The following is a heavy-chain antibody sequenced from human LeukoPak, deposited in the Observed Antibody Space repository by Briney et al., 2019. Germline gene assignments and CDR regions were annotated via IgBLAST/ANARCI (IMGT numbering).Heavy chain of an antibody. CDR2: IYYSGST. Sequence: PSETLSLTCTVSGGSINNYYWNWIRQPPGKGLEWIGYIYYSGSTNYNPSLKSRVTISLDTSNNQFSLNLSSVTAADTAVYYCARATLSTRTVFDIWGQGTMVTVSP. CDR1: GGSINNYY. J-gene: IGHJ3*02. CDR3: ARATLSTRTVFDI. D-gene: IGHD2-2*01. V-gene: IGHV4-59*01.